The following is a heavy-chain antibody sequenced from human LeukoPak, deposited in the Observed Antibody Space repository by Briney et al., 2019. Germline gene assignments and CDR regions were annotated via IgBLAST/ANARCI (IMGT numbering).Heavy chain of an antibody. V-gene: IGHV3-66*01. Sequence: GGSLRLSCEASGFTVSSNYMSWVRQAPGKGPEWVSVIYSGGSTYYADSVKGRFTISRDNSKNTLYLQMNSLRAEDTAVYYCARDRFPTAAGSYYYYYGMDVWGQGTTVTVSS. CDR2: IYSGGST. CDR1: GFTVSSNY. J-gene: IGHJ6*02. CDR3: ARDRFPTAAGSYYYYYGMDV. D-gene: IGHD6-13*01.